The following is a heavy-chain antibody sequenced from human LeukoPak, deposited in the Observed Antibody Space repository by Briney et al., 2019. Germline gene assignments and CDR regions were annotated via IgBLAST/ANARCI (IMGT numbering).Heavy chain of an antibody. CDR3: VREVKGYGSSWYQNWFDP. V-gene: IGHV4-30-4*01. J-gene: IGHJ5*02. CDR1: GGSISSGDYY. Sequence: SQTLSLTCTVSGGSISSGDYYWSRIRQPPGKGLEWIGYIYYSGSTYYNPSPKSRVTTSIDTSKNQFSLKMSSVTAADTAVYYCVREVKGYGSSWYQNWFDPWGQGTLVTVSS. CDR2: IYYSGST. D-gene: IGHD6-13*01.